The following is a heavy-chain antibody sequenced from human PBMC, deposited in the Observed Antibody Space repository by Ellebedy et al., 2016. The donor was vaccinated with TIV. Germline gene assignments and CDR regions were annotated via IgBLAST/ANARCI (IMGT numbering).Heavy chain of an antibody. D-gene: IGHD3-22*01. J-gene: IGHJ5*02. CDR3: ARGGGYYYDSSGYYGGWFDP. CDR2: IKSDGSST. V-gene: IGHV3-74*01. Sequence: GESLKISCAASGFTFSSYWMHWVRQAPGKGLVWVSCIKSDGSSTSYADSVKGRFTISRDNAKNTLYLQMNSLRVEDTAVYYCARGGGYYYDSSGYYGGWFDPWGQGTLVTVSS. CDR1: GFTFSSYW.